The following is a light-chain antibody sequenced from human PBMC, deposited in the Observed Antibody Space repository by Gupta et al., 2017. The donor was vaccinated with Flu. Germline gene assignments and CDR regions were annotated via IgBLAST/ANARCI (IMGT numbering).Light chain of an antibody. CDR2: EGT. V-gene: IGLV2-23*01. CDR3: CSYAGRYRVI. Sequence: QSALTQPASVSGSPGQSITISCTGSSNDIGNYVFVSWYQRHPGKAPKLIIYEGTKRPSGVSSRFSGSKSGNTASLIISGLQAEDEAEDYCCSYAGRYRVIFGGGTNLTV. CDR1: SNDIGNYVF. J-gene: IGLJ2*01.